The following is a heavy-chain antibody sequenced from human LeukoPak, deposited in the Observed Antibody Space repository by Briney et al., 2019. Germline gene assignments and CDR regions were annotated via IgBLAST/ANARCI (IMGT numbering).Heavy chain of an antibody. CDR1: GFTFSSYS. J-gene: IGHJ3*02. Sequence: PGGSLRLSCTASGFTFSSYSLNWVRQAPGKGLEWVSSVSTGSNYIYYADSVKGRFTISRDNSKNTLYLQMNSLRAEDTAVYYCARVPPVVHAFDIWGQGTMVTVSS. CDR2: VSTGSNYI. CDR3: ARVPPVVHAFDI. V-gene: IGHV3-21*04.